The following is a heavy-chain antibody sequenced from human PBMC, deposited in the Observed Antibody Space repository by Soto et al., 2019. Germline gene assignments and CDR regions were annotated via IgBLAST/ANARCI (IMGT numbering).Heavy chain of an antibody. CDR1: WFTFRRLA. J-gene: IGHJ6*02. D-gene: IGHD3-22*01. V-gene: IGHV3-23*01. CDR3: AKPPQGSSGYYVYYYYGMDV. Sequence: GFLRLLCSASWFTFRRLAISWGRPAPGKGAGWFSAISGSGDYTYYADSVKGRFTISRDNSKNTLYLQMNSLRAEDTAVYYCAKPPQGSSGYYVYYYYGMDVWGQGTTVTVSS. CDR2: ISGSGDYT.